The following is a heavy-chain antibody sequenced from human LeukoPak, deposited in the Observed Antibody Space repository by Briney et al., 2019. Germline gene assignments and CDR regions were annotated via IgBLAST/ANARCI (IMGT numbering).Heavy chain of an antibody. Sequence: SETLSLTCTVSGGSISSYYWSWIRQPAGKGLEWIGRIYTSGSTNYNPSLKSRVTMSVDTSKKQFSLKLSSVTAADTAVYYCAAQLRLFSLGYWGQRTLVTVSS. D-gene: IGHD2-2*01. CDR1: GGSISSYY. CDR3: AAQLRLFSLGY. J-gene: IGHJ4*02. V-gene: IGHV4-4*07. CDR2: IYTSGST.